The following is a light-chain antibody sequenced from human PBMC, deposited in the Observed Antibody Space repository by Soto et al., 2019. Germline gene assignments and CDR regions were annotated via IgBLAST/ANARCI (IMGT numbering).Light chain of an antibody. J-gene: IGKJ5*01. CDR3: QQYNSYPT. Sequence: DIALTQSPSTLSASVGDRVTITCRASQSISSWLAWYQQKPGKAPKLLIYKASSLDSGVPARFSGSGSRTEFSLTNSSLPPDEFATYYYQQYNSYPTFGRGTRLV. CDR1: QSISSW. V-gene: IGKV1-5*03. CDR2: KAS.